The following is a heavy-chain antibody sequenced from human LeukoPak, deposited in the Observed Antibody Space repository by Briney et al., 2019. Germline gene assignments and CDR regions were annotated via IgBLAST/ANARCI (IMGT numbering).Heavy chain of an antibody. D-gene: IGHD3-10*01. J-gene: IGHJ4*02. Sequence: SETLSLTCTVSGGSISSYYWSWIRQPPGKGLEWIGYIYYSGSTNYNPSLKSRVTISVDTSKNQFSLKLSSVTAADTAVYYCARDRYHYGSGSYYLDYWGQGTLVTVSS. CDR1: GGSISSYY. CDR3: ARDRYHYGSGSYYLDY. V-gene: IGHV4-59*12. CDR2: IYYSGST.